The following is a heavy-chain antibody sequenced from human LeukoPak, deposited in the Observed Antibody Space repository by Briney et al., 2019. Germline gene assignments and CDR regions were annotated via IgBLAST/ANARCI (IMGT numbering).Heavy chain of an antibody. CDR2: ISGSGGST. CDR3: AKDKGYGYYFDY. J-gene: IGHJ4*02. V-gene: IGHV3-23*01. Sequence: GGSLRLSCAASGFTFSSYAMSWVRQAPGNGLEWVSAISGSGGSTYYADSVKGRFTISRDNSKNTLYLQMNSLRAEDTAVYYCAKDKGYGYYFDYWGQGTLVTVSS. CDR1: GFTFSSYA. D-gene: IGHD5-18*01.